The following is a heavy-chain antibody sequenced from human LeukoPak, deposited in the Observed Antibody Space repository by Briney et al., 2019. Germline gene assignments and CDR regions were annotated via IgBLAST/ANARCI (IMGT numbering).Heavy chain of an antibody. Sequence: SLRLSCAASGFTFSSYSMNWVRQAPGKGLEWVSYISSSSSTIYYADSVKGRFTISRDNAKNSLYLQMNSLRAEDTAVYYCARVGRFFTGSPTYYYDSSGYYIDYWGQGTLVTVSS. CDR3: ARVGRFFTGSPTYYYDSSGYYIDY. CDR1: GFTFSSYS. V-gene: IGHV3-48*01. CDR2: ISSSSSTI. D-gene: IGHD3-22*01. J-gene: IGHJ4*02.